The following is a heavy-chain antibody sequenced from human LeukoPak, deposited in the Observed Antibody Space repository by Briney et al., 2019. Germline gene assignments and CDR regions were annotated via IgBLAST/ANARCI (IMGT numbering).Heavy chain of an antibody. CDR1: AGSISLYDTYY. V-gene: IGHV4-34*01. Sequence: SETLSLTCTVSAGSISLYDTYYWSWIRQPPGKGLEWIGEINHSGSTNYNPSLKSRVTISVDTSKNQFSLKLSSVTAADTAVYYCARRPGRFDPWGQGTLVTVSS. CDR3: ARRPGRFDP. D-gene: IGHD1-26*01. J-gene: IGHJ5*02. CDR2: INHSGST.